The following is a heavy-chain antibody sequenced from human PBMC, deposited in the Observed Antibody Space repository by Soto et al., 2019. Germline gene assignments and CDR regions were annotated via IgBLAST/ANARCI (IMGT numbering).Heavy chain of an antibody. CDR3: ARARGDILTGYPNWFDP. D-gene: IGHD3-9*01. CDR1: GGSISIDY. J-gene: IGHJ5*02. V-gene: IGHV4-59*01. Sequence: PSETLSLTCSVSGGSISIDYWSWIRQPPGKGLEWIGYIYFRGSTNYNPSLKSRVTISVDTSKKQFSLKLNSVTAADTAVYYCARARGDILTGYPNWFDPWGQGTLVTVSS. CDR2: IYFRGST.